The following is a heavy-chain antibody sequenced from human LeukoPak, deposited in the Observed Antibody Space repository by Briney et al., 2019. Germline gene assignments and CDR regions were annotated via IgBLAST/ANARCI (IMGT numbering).Heavy chain of an antibody. Sequence: NPSETLSLTCTVSGVSISSSNSYWGWIRQPPGKGLEWIGSIYYGGNTYYNASLKSQVSISIDTSKNQFSLRLTSVTAADTAVYYCARQTGSGLFILPGGQGTLVTVSS. CDR1: GVSISSSNSY. CDR3: ARQTGSGLFILP. D-gene: IGHD3/OR15-3a*01. CDR2: IYYGGNT. V-gene: IGHV4-39*01. J-gene: IGHJ4*02.